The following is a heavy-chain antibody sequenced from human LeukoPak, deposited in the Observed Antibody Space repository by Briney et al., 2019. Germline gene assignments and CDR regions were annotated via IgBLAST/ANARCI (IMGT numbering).Heavy chain of an antibody. J-gene: IGHJ4*02. D-gene: IGHD3-10*01. CDR3: VKVAKYYYGSETYYFFEH. CDR1: GFTFSSYE. Sequence: GGSLRLSCAASGFTFSSYEMNWVRQAPGKGLEWVSYISSGGSTIYYADPVRGRFTISRDNAKNSLDLQMNSLRVEDTGIYYCVKVAKYYYGSETYYFFEHWGQGTPVTASS. V-gene: IGHV3-48*03. CDR2: ISSGGSTI.